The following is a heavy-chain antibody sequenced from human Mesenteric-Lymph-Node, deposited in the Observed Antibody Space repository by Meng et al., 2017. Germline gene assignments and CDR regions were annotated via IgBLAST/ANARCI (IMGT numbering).Heavy chain of an antibody. CDR3: ASLMTTYSY. Sequence: QVRLQESGPGLVRPSGTLSLTCVLSGGSIRSTNWWSWVRQPPGKGLEWLGEIFHTGSTSYSPSLKSRLIMSVDTSKNQLSLNLTSVTAADTAVYYCASLMTTYSYWGQGTLVTVSS. D-gene: IGHD4-11*01. CDR1: GGSIRSTNW. J-gene: IGHJ4*02. CDR2: IFHTGST. V-gene: IGHV4-4*02.